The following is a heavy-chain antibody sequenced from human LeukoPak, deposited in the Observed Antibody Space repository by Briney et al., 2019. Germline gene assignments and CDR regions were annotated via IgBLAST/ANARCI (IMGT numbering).Heavy chain of an antibody. CDR1: GFTFSSYS. CDR2: ISSSSSYI. D-gene: IGHD3-22*01. V-gene: IGHV3-21*01. J-gene: IGHJ4*02. CDR3: ARPHYDSSGYVDY. Sequence: GGSLRLSCAASGFTFSSYSMNWVRQAPGKGLEWVSSISSSSSYIYYADSVKGRFTISRDNAKNSLYLQMNSLRAEDTAVYYCARPHYDSSGYVDYWGQGTLVTVSS.